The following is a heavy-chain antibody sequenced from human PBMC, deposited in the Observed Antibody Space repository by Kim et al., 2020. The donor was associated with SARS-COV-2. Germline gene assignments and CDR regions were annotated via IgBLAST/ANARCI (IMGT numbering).Heavy chain of an antibody. V-gene: IGHV4-34*01. D-gene: IGHD4-17*01. Sequence: SETLSLTCAVYGGSFSGYYWSWIRQPPGKGLEWIGEINHSGSTNYNPSLKSRVTISVDTSKNQFSLKLSSVTAADTAVYYCATLPPTVNDDYWGQGTLVTVSS. CDR1: GGSFSGYY. J-gene: IGHJ4*02. CDR3: ATLPPTVNDDY. CDR2: INHSGST.